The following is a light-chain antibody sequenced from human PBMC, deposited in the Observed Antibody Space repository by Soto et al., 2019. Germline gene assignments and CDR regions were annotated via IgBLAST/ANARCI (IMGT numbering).Light chain of an antibody. J-gene: IGKJ5*01. CDR1: QDIEDD. Sequence: IQMTQSPSSLSASVGATVTITCRASQDIEDDLGWYKKKPGKAPKLLIFAASSLQSGVPSRFSGSRSGPDFTLTISSLEPEDSAVYYCQQRNMWPITFGQGTRLEIK. CDR2: AAS. V-gene: IGKV1-17*01. CDR3: QQRNMWPIT.